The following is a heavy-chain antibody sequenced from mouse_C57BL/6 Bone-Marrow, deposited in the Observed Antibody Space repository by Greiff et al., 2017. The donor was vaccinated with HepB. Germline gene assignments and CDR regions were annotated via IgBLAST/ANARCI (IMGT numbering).Heavy chain of an antibody. Sequence: QLHHPFSYLFHPWASVKISCKASGYTFTLYWITWVKQRPGQGLEWIGDIYPGSGSTNYNDNFKSKATLTVDTSSSTAYMQLSSLTSEDSAVYYCARALDYGSSPFAYWGQGTLVTVSA. V-gene: IGHV1-55*01. D-gene: IGHD1-1*01. CDR1: GYTFTLYW. J-gene: IGHJ3*01. CDR2: IYPGSGST. CDR3: ARALDYGSSPFAY.